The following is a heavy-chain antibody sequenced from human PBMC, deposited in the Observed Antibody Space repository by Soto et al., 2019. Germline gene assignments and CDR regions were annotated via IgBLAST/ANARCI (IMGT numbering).Heavy chain of an antibody. CDR2: ISSSSSYI. CDR3: ERDQGDY. CDR1: VFSFSNYG. Sequence: GGSLRLSCAASVFSFSNYGMSWFRQAPGKGLEWVSSISSSSSYIYYADSVKGRFTISRDNAKKSLYLQMNSLRAEDTAVYYCERDQGDYWGQGTLVTVSS. V-gene: IGHV3-21*01. J-gene: IGHJ4*02.